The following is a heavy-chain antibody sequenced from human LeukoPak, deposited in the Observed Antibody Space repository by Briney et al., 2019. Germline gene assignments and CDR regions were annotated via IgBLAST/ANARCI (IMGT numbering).Heavy chain of an antibody. CDR3: AKDHRSASESYYFDY. J-gene: IGHJ4*02. CDR2: ISASGLTT. CDR1: GFTFSSYA. V-gene: IGHV3-23*01. Sequence: GGSLRLSCAASGFTFSSYAMTWVRQTPGKGLEWVSSISASGLTTYYADSVKGRFTISRDNSKNTLYLRMSSLRAEDTAIYYCAKDHRSASESYYFDYWGQGSLVTVSS. D-gene: IGHD3-10*01.